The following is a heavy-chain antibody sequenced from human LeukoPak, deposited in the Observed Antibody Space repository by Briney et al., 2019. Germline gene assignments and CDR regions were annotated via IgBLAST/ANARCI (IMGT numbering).Heavy chain of an antibody. CDR1: GFTFSSSA. Sequence: GGSLRLSCAASGFTFSSSAMSWVRQAPGKGLEWVAAISDTGRLSYYADSVKGRFTISRDNSKNTLYLQMNSLRAEDAAVYYCAKDLYVDVRWGSAFDIWGQGTVVTVSS. CDR2: ISDTGRLS. D-gene: IGHD4-23*01. V-gene: IGHV3-23*01. J-gene: IGHJ3*02. CDR3: AKDLYVDVRWGSAFDI.